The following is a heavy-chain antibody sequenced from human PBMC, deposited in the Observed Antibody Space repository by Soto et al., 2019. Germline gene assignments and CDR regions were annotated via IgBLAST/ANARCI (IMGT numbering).Heavy chain of an antibody. CDR2: IYSGGDT. CDR3: AKATATGGGAFDI. V-gene: IGHV3-53*01. CDR1: GFSVSSDY. Sequence: GGSLRLSCAASGFSVSSDYMSWVRQAPGKGLEWVSLIYSGGDTYYADSVKGRFTISRDISKNTVFLQMNSLTAGDTAVYYCAKATATGGGAFDICGQGTMVTVSS. J-gene: IGHJ3*02. D-gene: IGHD2-8*02.